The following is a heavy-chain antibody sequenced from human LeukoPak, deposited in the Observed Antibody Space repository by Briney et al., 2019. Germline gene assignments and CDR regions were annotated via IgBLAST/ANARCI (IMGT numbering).Heavy chain of an antibody. CDR3: GKNRYSGSLSPFDI. D-gene: IGHD1-26*01. J-gene: IGHJ3*02. CDR1: GFTFSTYA. Sequence: PGGSLRLSCAASGFTFSTYAMSWVRQAPGKGLEWVSAISGGGGNTYYADSVKGRFTISRDNSKNTLYLQMNSLRAEDTAVYYCGKNRYSGSLSPFDIWGQGTMVTVSS. V-gene: IGHV3-23*01. CDR2: ISGGGGNT.